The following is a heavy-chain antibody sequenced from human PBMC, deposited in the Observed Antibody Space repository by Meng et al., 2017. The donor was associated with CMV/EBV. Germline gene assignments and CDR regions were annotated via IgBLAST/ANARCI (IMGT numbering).Heavy chain of an antibody. CDR2: IYSGGST. J-gene: IGHJ6*02. Sequence: VSSNYMSWVRQAPGKGLEWVSVIYSGGSTYYADSVKGRFTISRDNSKNTLYLQMNSLRAEDTAVYYCARELVVPAANYYYYYGMDVWGQGTTVTVSS. CDR3: ARELVVPAANYYYYYGMDV. CDR1: VSSNY. V-gene: IGHV3-53*01. D-gene: IGHD2-2*01.